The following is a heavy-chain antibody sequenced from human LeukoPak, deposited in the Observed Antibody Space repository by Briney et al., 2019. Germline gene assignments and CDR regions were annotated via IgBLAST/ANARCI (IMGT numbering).Heavy chain of an antibody. D-gene: IGHD3-22*01. Sequence: PGRSLRLSCAASGFTFSSFAMHWVRQAPGKGLEWVAVISYDGRNKYYADSVKGRFTLSRDNSRNTLYLQMNGLRADDTAVYYCATIDYYDSSGYVDVFDIWGQGTMVTVSS. CDR3: ATIDYYDSSGYVDVFDI. J-gene: IGHJ3*02. CDR1: GFTFSSFA. CDR2: ISYDGRNK. V-gene: IGHV3-30*04.